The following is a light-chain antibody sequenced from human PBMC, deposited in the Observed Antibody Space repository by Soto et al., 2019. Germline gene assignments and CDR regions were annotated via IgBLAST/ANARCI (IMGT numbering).Light chain of an antibody. V-gene: IGKV3-11*01. CDR1: QSVSSY. J-gene: IGKJ4*01. CDR3: QQRSNWPGLT. Sequence: EIVLTQSPATLSLSPGERATLSCRASQSVSSYLAWCQQKPGQAPRLLIYDASNRATGIPARFSGSGSGTDFTLTISSLEPEDFAVYYCQQRSNWPGLTFGGGTKVEIK. CDR2: DAS.